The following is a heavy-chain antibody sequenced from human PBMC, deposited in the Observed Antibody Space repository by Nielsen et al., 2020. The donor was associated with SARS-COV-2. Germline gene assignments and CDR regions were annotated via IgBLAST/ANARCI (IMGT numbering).Heavy chain of an antibody. CDR3: ARDHGYNYAYGHYNYGMDV. D-gene: IGHD5-24*01. CDR2: ISNTGST. CDR1: GGSISRYY. J-gene: IGHJ6*02. Sequence: SETLSLTCTVSGGSISRYYWSWIRQPPGKGLEWIGYISNTGSTNYNPSLQSRVTISVDTSKNQFSLKLSSVTAADTAVYYCARDHGYNYAYGHYNYGMDVWGQGTTVTVSS. V-gene: IGHV4-59*01.